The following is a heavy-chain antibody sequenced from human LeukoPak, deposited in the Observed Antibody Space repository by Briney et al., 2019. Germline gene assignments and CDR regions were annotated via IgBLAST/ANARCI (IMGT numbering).Heavy chain of an antibody. D-gene: IGHD3-3*01. Sequence: ASVKVSCKASGGTFSSYAISWVRQAPGQGLEWMGGIIPIFGTANYAQKFQGRVTITADESTSTAYMELSSLRSEDTAVYYCASPNKPGWEWLSSFDYWGQGTLVTVSS. CDR3: ASPNKPGWEWLSSFDY. J-gene: IGHJ4*02. V-gene: IGHV1-69*13. CDR1: GGTFSSYA. CDR2: IIPIFGTA.